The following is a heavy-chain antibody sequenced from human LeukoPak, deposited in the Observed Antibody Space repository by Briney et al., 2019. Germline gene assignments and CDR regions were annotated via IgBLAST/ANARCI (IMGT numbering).Heavy chain of an antibody. J-gene: IGHJ4*02. Sequence: SVKVSCKASGGTFSSYAISWVRQAPGQGLEWMGRIIPILGIANYAQKFQGRVTITADKSTSTAYMELSSLRSDDTAVYYCARPVGATTSYDYWGQGTLVTVSS. CDR2: IIPILGIA. CDR1: GGTFSSYA. CDR3: ARPVGATTSYDY. D-gene: IGHD1-26*01. V-gene: IGHV1-69*04.